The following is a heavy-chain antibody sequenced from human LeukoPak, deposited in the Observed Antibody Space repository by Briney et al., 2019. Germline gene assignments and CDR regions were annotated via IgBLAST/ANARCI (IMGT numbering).Heavy chain of an antibody. CDR1: GGSVSSGSYY. Sequence: SETLSRTCTVSGGSVSSGSYYWSWIRQPPGKGLEWIGYFYYSGSNNYNPSLKSRVTISVDTSKNQFSLKLSSVTAADTAVYHCERTRYSYGYYYDNWGQGTLVTVSS. D-gene: IGHD5-18*01. CDR3: ERTRYSYGYYYDN. CDR2: FYYSGSN. V-gene: IGHV4-61*01. J-gene: IGHJ4*02.